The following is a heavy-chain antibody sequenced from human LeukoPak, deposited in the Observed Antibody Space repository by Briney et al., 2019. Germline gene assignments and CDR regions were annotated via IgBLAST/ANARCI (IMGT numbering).Heavy chain of an antibody. Sequence: SETLSLNCTVSGGSISSYYWSWIRQPPGKGLEWIGYIYTSGSTNYNPSLKSRVTISVDTSKNQFSLKLSSVTAADTAVYYCARHEGDGYNYWGQGTLVTVSS. CDR3: ARHEGDGYNY. J-gene: IGHJ4*02. CDR1: GGSISSYY. V-gene: IGHV4-4*09. CDR2: IYTSGST. D-gene: IGHD5-24*01.